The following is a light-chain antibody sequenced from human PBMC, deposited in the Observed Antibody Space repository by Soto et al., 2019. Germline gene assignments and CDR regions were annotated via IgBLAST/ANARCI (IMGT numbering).Light chain of an antibody. Sequence: IVLTLAPGSLSFSQGERATLSCRASQSVGRNYVAWYQQKPGQAPRLLIHTASSRVAGIPDRFSGSGSGTDFTLTINKLEPEDFAVYYCQQFASSPRTFGGGTKVDIK. CDR2: TAS. CDR3: QQFASSPRT. J-gene: IGKJ4*02. V-gene: IGKV3-20*01. CDR1: QSVGRNY.